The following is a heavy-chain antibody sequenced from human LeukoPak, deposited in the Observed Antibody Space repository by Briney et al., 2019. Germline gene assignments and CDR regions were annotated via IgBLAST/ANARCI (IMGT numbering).Heavy chain of an antibody. J-gene: IGHJ6*03. Sequence: SGTLTLTCAVSGGSISSSNWWCLVRQPPGKGLGWIGEIYHSGSTNYNPSLKSRVTISVDTSKNQFSLKLISVTAADTAVYYSAPSSWFRNNYSYYYYMDVWGKGTTVTISS. CDR3: APSSWFRNNYSYYYYMDV. D-gene: IGHD6-13*01. V-gene: IGHV4-4*02. CDR2: IYHSGST. CDR1: GGSISSSNW.